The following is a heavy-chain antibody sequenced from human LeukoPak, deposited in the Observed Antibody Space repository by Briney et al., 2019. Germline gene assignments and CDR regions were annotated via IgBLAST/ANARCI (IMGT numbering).Heavy chain of an antibody. D-gene: IGHD6-13*01. CDR1: GGTFSSYA. J-gene: IGHJ5*02. Sequence: SVKVSCKASGGTFSSYAISWVRQAPGQGLEWVGRIIPILGIANYAQKFQGRVTITADKSTSTAYMELSSLRSEDTAVYYCATGGYSSSWYWFDPWGQGTLVTVSS. V-gene: IGHV1-69*04. CDR3: ATGGYSSSWYWFDP. CDR2: IIPILGIA.